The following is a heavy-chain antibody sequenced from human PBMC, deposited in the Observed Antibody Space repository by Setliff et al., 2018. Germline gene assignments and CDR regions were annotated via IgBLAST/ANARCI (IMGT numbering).Heavy chain of an antibody. Sequence: SETLSLTCAVSGYSISSGYYWGWIRQPPGKGLEWIGSIYYSGSTYYNPSLKSRVTISVDTSKNQFSLKLSSVTAADTAVYYCASGQANEVGYWGQGILVTVSS. CDR3: ASGQANEVGY. CDR2: IYYSGST. CDR1: GYSISSGYY. D-gene: IGHD1-1*01. V-gene: IGHV4-38-2*01. J-gene: IGHJ4*02.